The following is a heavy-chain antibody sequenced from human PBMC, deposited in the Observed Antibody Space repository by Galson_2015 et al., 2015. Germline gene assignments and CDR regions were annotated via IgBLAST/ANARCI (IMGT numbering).Heavy chain of an antibody. V-gene: IGHV4-59*01. CDR2: IYSSGTT. CDR1: GVSITNSY. Sequence: LSLTCSVSGVSITNSYWSWIRQPPGKGLEWIGYIYSSGTTNYNPSLKSRVTISVDTSKSQLSLNLRSVTAADTAMYYCARDAGFGAGGRDCRGQGTLVTVSS. CDR3: ARDAGFGAGGRDC. J-gene: IGHJ4*02. D-gene: IGHD3-10*01.